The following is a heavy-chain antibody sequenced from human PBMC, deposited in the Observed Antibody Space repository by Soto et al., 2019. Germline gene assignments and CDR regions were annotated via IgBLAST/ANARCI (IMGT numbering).Heavy chain of an antibody. CDR3: AKDIVHCTGTRCARYFEK. D-gene: IGHD2-8*01. J-gene: IGHJ4*01. CDR2: ISGNGDNT. Sequence: EVQLLESGGGLVQRGGSLRLSCAASKFTFSTYAMTWVRQAPGKGLEWVSDISGNGDNTYYADSVKGRFTISRDNSKSTLYLQMNSLRAEDTAVYYCAKDIVHCTGTRCARYFEKWGRGTLVTVSS. CDR1: KFTFSTYA. V-gene: IGHV3-23*01.